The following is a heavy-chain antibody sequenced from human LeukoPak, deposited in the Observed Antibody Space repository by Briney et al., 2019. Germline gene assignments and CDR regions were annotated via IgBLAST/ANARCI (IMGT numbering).Heavy chain of an antibody. V-gene: IGHV3-30*18. D-gene: IGHD3-3*01. CDR3: AKGPGDDFWSGYYSFNWFDP. CDR2: ISYDGSNK. J-gene: IGHJ5*02. CDR1: GFTFSSYW. Sequence: GGSLRLSCAASGFTFSSYWMSWVRQAPGKGLEWVAVISYDGSNKYYADSVKGRFTISRDNSKNTLYLQMNSLRAEDTAVYYCAKGPGDDFWSGYYSFNWFDPWGQGTLVTVSS.